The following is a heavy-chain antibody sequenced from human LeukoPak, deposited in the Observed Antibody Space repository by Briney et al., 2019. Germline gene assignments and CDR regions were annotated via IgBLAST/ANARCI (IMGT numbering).Heavy chain of an antibody. V-gene: IGHV3-30*02. D-gene: IGHD3-16*02. CDR1: GFTFSSYG. J-gene: IGHJ5*02. CDR2: IRYDGSNK. CDR3: AKDLGDYVWGSYPA. Sequence: GGSLRLSCAASGFTFSSYGMHWVRQAPGKGLEWVAFIRYDGSNKYYADSVKGLFTISRANSTTTLYLQMNSLRAEDTAVYYCAKDLGDYVWGSYPAWGQGTLVTVSS.